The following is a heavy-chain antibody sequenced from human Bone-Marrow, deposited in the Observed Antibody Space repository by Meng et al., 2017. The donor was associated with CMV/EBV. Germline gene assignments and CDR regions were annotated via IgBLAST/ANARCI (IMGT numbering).Heavy chain of an antibody. J-gene: IGHJ4*02. CDR2: ISSSSSTI. CDR3: ASNWGLSGFDF. D-gene: IGHD7-27*01. CDR1: GFTFSSYS. Sequence: GKSLKISCAAAGFTFSSYSMNWVRQAPGKGLEWVSYISSSSSTIYYADSVKGRFTISRDNAKNSLYLQMNSLRAEDTAVYYCASNWGLSGFDFWGQGTLVIDSS. V-gene: IGHV3-48*04.